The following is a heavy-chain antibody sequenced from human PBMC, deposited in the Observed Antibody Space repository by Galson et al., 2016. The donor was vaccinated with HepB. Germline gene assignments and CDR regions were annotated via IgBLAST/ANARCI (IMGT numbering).Heavy chain of an antibody. V-gene: IGHV3-21*01. CDR1: GFTFSSYR. D-gene: IGHD4-11*01. CDR2: ISSGSSYI. CDR3: AGDRSQYDAFDI. J-gene: IGHJ3*02. Sequence: SLRLSCAASGFTFSSYRMNWVRQAPGKGLEWVSSISSGSSYIYYADSMKGRFTISRDNARNSLYLQMKSLRAEDTAIYYCAGDRSQYDAFDIWGQGTMVTVSS.